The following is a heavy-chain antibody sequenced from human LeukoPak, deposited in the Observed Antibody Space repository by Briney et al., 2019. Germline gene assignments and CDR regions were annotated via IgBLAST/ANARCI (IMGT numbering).Heavy chain of an antibody. Sequence: GGSLRLSCAASGFTFSSYAMHWVRQAPGKGLEYVSAISSNGGSTYYANSVKGRFTISRDNSRNTLYLQMNSLRVEDTGVYYCGGGYPIFDCWGQGTLVTVSS. CDR2: ISSNGGST. CDR3: GGGYPIFDC. V-gene: IGHV3-64*01. J-gene: IGHJ4*02. CDR1: GFTFSSYA. D-gene: IGHD1-26*01.